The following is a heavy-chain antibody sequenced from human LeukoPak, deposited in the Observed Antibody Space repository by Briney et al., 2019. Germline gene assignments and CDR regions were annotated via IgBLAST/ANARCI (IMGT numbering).Heavy chain of an antibody. V-gene: IGHV3-30-3*01. CDR3: ARDQEWISSAAAGTGIVFDY. D-gene: IGHD6-13*01. CDR2: ISYDGSNK. CDR1: GFTFSSYA. J-gene: IGHJ4*02. Sequence: AGGSLRLSCAASGFTFSSYAMHWVRQAPGKGLEWVAVISYDGSNKYYADSVKGRFTISRDNSKNTLYLQMNSLRAEDTAVYYCARDQEWISSAAAGTGIVFDYWGQGTLVTVSS.